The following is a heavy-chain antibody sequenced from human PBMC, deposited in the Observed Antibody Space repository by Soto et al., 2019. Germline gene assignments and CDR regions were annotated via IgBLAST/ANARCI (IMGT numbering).Heavy chain of an antibody. CDR2: ISDTGGST. D-gene: IGHD3-3*01. J-gene: IGHJ6*02. V-gene: IGHV3-64D*06. Sequence: PGGSLRLSCSASGFTFNKYAMHWVRQARGTGLQYVSGISDTGGSTFHADSVKGRFTISRDDSKDTLFLQMSSLRAEDTAVYYCVDGSRVEYRYYFNGVDVWGQGTTVTVSS. CDR1: GFTFNKYA. CDR3: VDGSRVEYRYYFNGVDV.